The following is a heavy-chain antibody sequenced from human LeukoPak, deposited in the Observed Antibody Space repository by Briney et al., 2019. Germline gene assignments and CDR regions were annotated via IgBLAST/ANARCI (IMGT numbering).Heavy chain of an antibody. Sequence: KPSETLSLTCAVYGGSFSGYYWSWIRQPPGKGLEWIGEINHSGSTNYNPSLKSRVTISVDTSKNQFSLKLSSVTAADTAVYYCARGRGYCSGGSCYFSYYYYYMDVWGKGTTVTVSS. CDR1: GGSFSGYY. J-gene: IGHJ6*03. D-gene: IGHD2-15*01. CDR3: ARGRGYCSGGSCYFSYYYYYMDV. CDR2: INHSGST. V-gene: IGHV4-34*01.